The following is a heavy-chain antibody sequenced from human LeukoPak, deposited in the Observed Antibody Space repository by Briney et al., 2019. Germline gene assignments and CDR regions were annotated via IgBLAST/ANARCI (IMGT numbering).Heavy chain of an antibody. CDR2: ISSSSTI. CDR3: ARGGRAYCGGDCYSDWFDP. CDR1: GFTSSSYS. V-gene: IGHV3-48*04. Sequence: GGSLRLSCAASGFTSSSYSMNWVRQAPGKGLEWVSYISSSSTIYYADSVKGRFTISRDNAKNSPYLQMNSLRAEDTAVYYCARGGRAYCGGDCYSDWFDPWGQGTLVTVSS. J-gene: IGHJ5*02. D-gene: IGHD2-21*02.